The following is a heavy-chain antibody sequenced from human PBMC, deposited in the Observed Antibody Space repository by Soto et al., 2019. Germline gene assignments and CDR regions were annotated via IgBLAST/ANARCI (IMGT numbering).Heavy chain of an antibody. V-gene: IGHV1-69*13. D-gene: IGHD5-18*01. CDR1: GGTFSSYA. Sequence: ASVKVSCKASGGTFSSYAISWVRQAPGQGLEWMGGIIPIFGTANYAQKLQGRVTITADESTSTAYMELSSLRSEDTAVYYCAIRDVDTAQGPNDYWGQGTLVTVSS. J-gene: IGHJ4*02. CDR2: IIPIFGTA. CDR3: AIRDVDTAQGPNDY.